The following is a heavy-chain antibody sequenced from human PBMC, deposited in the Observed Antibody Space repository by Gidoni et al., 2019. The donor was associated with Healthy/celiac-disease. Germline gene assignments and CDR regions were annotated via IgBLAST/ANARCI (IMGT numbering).Heavy chain of an antibody. D-gene: IGHD2-2*01. CDR3: ARGRSAQYQLLPYNWFDP. CDR2: MNPNSGNT. J-gene: IGHJ5*02. Sequence: QVQLVQSGAEVKKPGASVTVSCKASGYTFTSYDINWVRQATGQGLEWMGWMNPNSGNTGYAQKCQGRVTMTRNTSISTAYMELSSLRSEDTAVYYCARGRSAQYQLLPYNWFDPWGQGTLVTVSS. V-gene: IGHV1-8*01. CDR1: GYTFTSYD.